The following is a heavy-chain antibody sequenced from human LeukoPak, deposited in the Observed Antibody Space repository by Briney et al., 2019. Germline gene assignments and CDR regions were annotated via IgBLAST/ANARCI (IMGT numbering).Heavy chain of an antibody. CDR3: ARRDCSGGSCYDY. D-gene: IGHD2-15*01. CDR1: GGSFSGYY. J-gene: IGHJ4*02. V-gene: IGHV4-34*01. CDR2: INHSGST. Sequence: SETLSLTCAVYGGSFSGYYWSWIRQPPGKGLEWIGEINHSGSTNYNPSPKSRVTISVDTSKNQFSLKLSSVTAADTAVYYCARRDCSGGSCYDYWGQGTLVTVSS.